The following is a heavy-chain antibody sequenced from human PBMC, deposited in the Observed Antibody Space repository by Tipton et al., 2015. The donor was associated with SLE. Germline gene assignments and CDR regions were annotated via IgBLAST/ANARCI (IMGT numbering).Heavy chain of an antibody. V-gene: IGHV3-21*01. Sequence: SLRLSCAASGFTFSSYTMNWVRQAPGKGLEWVSSISGDSSYKFYADSLKGRFTISRDNAKNSLYLQVNSLRADDTAVYYCARGRSFRYDSSAPWFDPWGQGTLVTVSS. CDR1: GFTFSSYT. CDR2: ISGDSSYK. J-gene: IGHJ5*02. D-gene: IGHD3-22*01. CDR3: ARGRSFRYDSSAPWFDP.